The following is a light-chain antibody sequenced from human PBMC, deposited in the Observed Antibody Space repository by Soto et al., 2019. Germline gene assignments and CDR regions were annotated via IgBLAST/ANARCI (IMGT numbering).Light chain of an antibody. Sequence: QSVLTQPPSVSGAPGQRVTISCTGSSSNIGAGYDVHWYQQLPVTAPKLLIYGNSNRPSGVPDRFSGSKSGTSASLAITGFQAADEADYYYQSYDSSLSGVVFGGGTKLTVL. J-gene: IGLJ2*01. CDR3: QSYDSSLSGVV. CDR1: SSNIGAGYD. CDR2: GNS. V-gene: IGLV1-40*01.